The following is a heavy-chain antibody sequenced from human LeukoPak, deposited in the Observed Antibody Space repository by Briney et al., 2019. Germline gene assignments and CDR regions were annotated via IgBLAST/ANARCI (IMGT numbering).Heavy chain of an antibody. V-gene: IGHV1-2*02. CDR2: INPNSGGT. D-gene: IGHD3-22*01. Sequence: ASVKVSCKASGYTFTGYYMHWVRQAPGQGLEWMGWINPNSGGTNYAQKFQGRVTMTRDTSISTAYMELSRLRPDDTAVYYCARKSADSSGYPFDYWGQGTLVTVSS. CDR1: GYTFTGYY. J-gene: IGHJ4*02. CDR3: ARKSADSSGYPFDY.